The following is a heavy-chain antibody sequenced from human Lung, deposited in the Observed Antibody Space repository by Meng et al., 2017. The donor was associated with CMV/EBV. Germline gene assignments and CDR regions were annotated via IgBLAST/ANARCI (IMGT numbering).Heavy chain of an antibody. CDR3: AREGYCSSTSCYTSRYYDYYGMDV. V-gene: IGHV1-18*01. D-gene: IGHD2-2*02. Sequence: ASXXVSXKASGYSFTSYCISRVRQAPGHGLEWMGWISAYNGNTNYSQKLKGRVTMTTDTSTSTAYMVLRSLRSDDTAVYYCAREGYCSSTSCYTSRYYDYYGMDVXGQGXTVTVSS. CDR2: ISAYNGNT. CDR1: GYSFTSYC. J-gene: IGHJ6*02.